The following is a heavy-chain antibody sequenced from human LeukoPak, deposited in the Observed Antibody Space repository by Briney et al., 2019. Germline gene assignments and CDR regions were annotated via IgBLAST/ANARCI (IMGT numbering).Heavy chain of an antibody. D-gene: IGHD3-10*01. CDR3: AKATGMGAFDI. Sequence: PGGSLRLSCAASGFTFDDFAMRWVRQAPGKGLEWVSGISSKSGSIGYADSVKGRFTISRDNAKNSLYLQMNSLRAEDTALYYCAKATGMGAFDIWGQGTMVTVSS. CDR2: ISSKSGSI. V-gene: IGHV3-9*01. J-gene: IGHJ3*02. CDR1: GFTFDDFA.